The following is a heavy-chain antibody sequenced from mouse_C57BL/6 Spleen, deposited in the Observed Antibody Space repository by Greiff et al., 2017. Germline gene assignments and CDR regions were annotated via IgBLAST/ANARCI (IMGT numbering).Heavy chain of an antibody. CDR2: INPNNGGT. Sequence: EVKLQESGPELVKPGASVKMSCKASGYTFTDYNMHWVKQSHGKSLEWIGYINPNNGGTSYNQKFKGKATLTVNKSSSTAYMELRSLTSEDSAVYYCALYDYDRDWYFDVWGTGTTVTVSS. J-gene: IGHJ1*03. CDR1: GYTFTDYN. CDR3: ALYDYDRDWYFDV. V-gene: IGHV1-22*01. D-gene: IGHD2-4*01.